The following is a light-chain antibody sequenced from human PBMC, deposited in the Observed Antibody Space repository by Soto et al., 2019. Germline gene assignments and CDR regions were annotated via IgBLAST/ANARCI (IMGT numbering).Light chain of an antibody. CDR3: CSFVGNSNDV. V-gene: IGLV2-23*01. CDR2: EAS. Sequence: QSALTQPASVSGSPGQSITISCTGTSSDVGSYNHVSWYQQHPGKAPALMIYEASKRPSGVSNRFSGSKSGNTASLTISGLQAEDEADYYCCSFVGNSNDVFGTGTKVTVL. J-gene: IGLJ1*01. CDR1: SSDVGSYNH.